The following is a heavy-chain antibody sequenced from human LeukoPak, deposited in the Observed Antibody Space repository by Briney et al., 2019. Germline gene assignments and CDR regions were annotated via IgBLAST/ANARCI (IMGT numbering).Heavy chain of an antibody. D-gene: IGHD3-10*02. V-gene: IGHV3-21*01. Sequence: GGSLRLSCAGPGFNFSIYHMNWVRQAPGKGLEWVSSISSPSTFIYYADSVRGRFTISRDNAKNSLYLQMNSLRAEDTALYYCACTGIGYGMDVWGQGTTVTVSS. CDR3: ACTGIGYGMDV. CDR1: GFNFSIYH. CDR2: ISSPSTFI. J-gene: IGHJ6*02.